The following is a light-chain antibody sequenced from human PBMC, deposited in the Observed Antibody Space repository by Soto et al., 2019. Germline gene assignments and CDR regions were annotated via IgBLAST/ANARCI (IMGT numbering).Light chain of an antibody. J-gene: IGLJ2*01. Sequence: QSALTQPPSASGSPGQSVTISCTGTSNDVGRYNYVSWYQQHSGKAPKLMIYEVIKRPSGVPDRFTGSKSGNTASLTVSGLRGEDEADYHCQSYDSSLTNAVFGGGTKLTVL. CDR3: QSYDSSLTNAV. CDR1: SNDVGRYNY. CDR2: EVI. V-gene: IGLV2-8*01.